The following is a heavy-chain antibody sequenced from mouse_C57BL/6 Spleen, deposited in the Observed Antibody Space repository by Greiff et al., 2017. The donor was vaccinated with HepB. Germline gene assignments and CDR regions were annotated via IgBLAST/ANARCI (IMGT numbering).Heavy chain of an antibody. J-gene: IGHJ1*03. CDR1: GYTFTSYW. CDR2: IDPSDSET. D-gene: IGHD2-10*02. CDR3: ARGEMYGNYWYFDV. Sequence: QVQLQQPGAELVRPGSSVKLSCKASGYTFTSYWMHWVKQRPIQGLEWIGNIDPSDSETHYNQKFKDKATLTVDKSSSTAYMQLSSLTSEDSAVYYCARGEMYGNYWYFDVWGTGTTVTVSS. V-gene: IGHV1-52*01.